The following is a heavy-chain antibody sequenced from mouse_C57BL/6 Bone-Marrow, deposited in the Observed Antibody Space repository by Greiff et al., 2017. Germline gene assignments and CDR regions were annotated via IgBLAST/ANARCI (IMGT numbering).Heavy chain of an antibody. V-gene: IGHV1-50*01. J-gene: IGHJ2*01. CDR3: ARSDYGYDGDY. Sequence: QVQLQQPGAELVKPGASVKLSCKASGYTFTSYWMQWVKQRPGQGLEWIGEIDPSDSYTNYNQKFKGKATLTVDTSSSTAYMQLSSLTSEDSAVYYWARSDYGYDGDYWGQGTTLTVSS. CDR1: GYTFTSYW. D-gene: IGHD2-2*01. CDR2: IDPSDSYT.